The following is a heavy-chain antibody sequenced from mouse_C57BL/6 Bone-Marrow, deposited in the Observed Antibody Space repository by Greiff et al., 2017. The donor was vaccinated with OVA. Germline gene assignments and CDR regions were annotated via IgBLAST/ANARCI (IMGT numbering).Heavy chain of an antibody. CDR2: IYPRSGNT. CDR1: GYTFTSYG. J-gene: IGHJ1*03. CDR3: ARGLLVHYDGYRNWYFDV. V-gene: IGHV1-81*01. Sequence: QVQLQQSGAELARPGASVKLSCKASGYTFTSYGISWVKQSTGQGLEWIGEIYPRSGNTYYNEKFKGKATLTADKSYSTAYMELRSLTSEYSAFYFCARGLLVHYDGYRNWYFDVWGTGTTVTVSS. D-gene: IGHD2-2*01.